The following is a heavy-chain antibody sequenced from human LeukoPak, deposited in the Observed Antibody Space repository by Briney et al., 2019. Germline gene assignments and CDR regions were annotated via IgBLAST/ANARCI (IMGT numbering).Heavy chain of an antibody. CDR2: IYYSGST. D-gene: IGHD5-18*01. Sequence: SETLSLTCTVSGGSISSYYWSWIRQPPGKGLEWIGYIYYSGSTNYNPSLKSRVTISVDTSKNQFSLKLSSVTASDTAVYYCAGGNRRGYSYGYLDYWGQGTLVTVSS. V-gene: IGHV4-59*01. CDR1: GGSISSYY. CDR3: AGGNRRGYSYGYLDY. J-gene: IGHJ4*02.